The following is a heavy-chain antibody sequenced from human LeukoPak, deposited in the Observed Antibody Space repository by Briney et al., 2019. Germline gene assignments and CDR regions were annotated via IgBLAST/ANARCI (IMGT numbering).Heavy chain of an antibody. CDR3: AKGGPFIAAAGKDYFDY. J-gene: IGHJ4*02. V-gene: IGHV3-23*01. Sequence: GGSLRLSCAASGFTFSSYAMSWVRQAPGKGLEWVSAISGSGGSTYCADSVKGRFTISRDNSKNTLYLQMNSLRAEDTAVYYCAKGGPFIAAAGKDYFDYWGQGTLVTVSS. D-gene: IGHD6-13*01. CDR1: GFTFSSYA. CDR2: ISGSGGST.